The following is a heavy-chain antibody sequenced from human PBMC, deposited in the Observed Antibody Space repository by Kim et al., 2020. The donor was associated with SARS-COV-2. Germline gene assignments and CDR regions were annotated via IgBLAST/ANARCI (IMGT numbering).Heavy chain of an antibody. V-gene: IGHV5-10-1*01. D-gene: IGHD5-18*01. CDR1: GYSFTSYW. Sequence: GESLKISCKGSGYSFTSYWISWVRQMPGKGLEWMGRIDPSDSYTNYSPSFQGHVTISADKSISTAYLQWSSLKASDTAMYYCARHRTTMAISDAFDIWGQGTMVTVSS. J-gene: IGHJ3*02. CDR2: IDPSDSYT. CDR3: ARHRTTMAISDAFDI.